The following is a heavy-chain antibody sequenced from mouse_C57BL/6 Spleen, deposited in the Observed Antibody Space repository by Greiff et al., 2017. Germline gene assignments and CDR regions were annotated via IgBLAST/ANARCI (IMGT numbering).Heavy chain of an antibody. V-gene: IGHV2-2*01. CDR3: ARNWGVNYAMDC. CDR2: IWSGGST. D-gene: IGHD2-2*01. Sequence: VQLQQSGPGLVQPSQSLSITCTVSGFSLTSYGVHWVRQSPGKGLEWLGVIWSGGSTDYNAAFISRLSISKDNSTSQVFFKMNSLQADDTAIYYCARNWGVNYAMDCWGQGTSVTVSS. CDR1: GFSLTSYG. J-gene: IGHJ4*01.